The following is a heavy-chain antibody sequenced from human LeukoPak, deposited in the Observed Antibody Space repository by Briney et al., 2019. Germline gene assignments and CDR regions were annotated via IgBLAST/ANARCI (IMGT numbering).Heavy chain of an antibody. CDR2: INPADGNT. CDR1: GYRFTKYG. Sequence: ASVRVSCKTSGYRFTKYGISWVRQAPAQGLEWMGWINPADGNTTSARKFHGRLIMTTDTSTNTAHMEMRGLRSDDTAVYYCARKFVFDYWGQGTLVSVSS. CDR3: ARKFVFDY. V-gene: IGHV1-18*04. D-gene: IGHD3-10*01. J-gene: IGHJ4*02.